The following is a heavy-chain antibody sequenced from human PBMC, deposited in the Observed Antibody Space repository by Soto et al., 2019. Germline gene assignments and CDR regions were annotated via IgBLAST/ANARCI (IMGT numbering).Heavy chain of an antibody. V-gene: IGHV3-30*03. CDR2: ISYDGSDK. CDR3: ARGGVGHGMDV. D-gene: IGHD1-26*01. CDR1: RFTFSTYG. Sequence: QVQLVESGGGVVQPGRSLRLCCAASRFTFSTYGMQWVRQAPGKGLEWVAVISYDGSDKYYADSVKGRFTISRDNPKNTLYLQMKSLRDEDTAVYYCARGGVGHGMDVWGQGTTVTVSS. J-gene: IGHJ6*02.